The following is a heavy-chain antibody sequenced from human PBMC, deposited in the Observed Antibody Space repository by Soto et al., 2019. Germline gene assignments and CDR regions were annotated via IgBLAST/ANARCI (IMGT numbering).Heavy chain of an antibody. D-gene: IGHD3-22*01. CDR2: IHHSGST. Sequence: QVQLQESGPGLVKPSGTLSLTCAVSGGSISSSNWWSWVRQSPGKGLEWIGEIHHSGSTNYTPSLKSRVTISVDKSKNQFSLKLSSVTAADTAVYYCSSTYYSDSSGYYSLGDWGQGTPVTVSS. CDR3: SSTYYSDSSGYYSLGD. CDR1: GGSISSSNW. V-gene: IGHV4-4*02. J-gene: IGHJ4*02.